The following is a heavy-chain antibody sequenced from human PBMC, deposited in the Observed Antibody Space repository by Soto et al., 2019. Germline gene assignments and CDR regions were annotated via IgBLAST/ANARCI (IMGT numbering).Heavy chain of an antibody. D-gene: IGHD2-21*01. Sequence: ASVKVSCKASGYTFTNYAIHWVRQAPGQRLEWMGWLNPGNGNTKYPQKFQGRVTITRDTSASTAYMFLSSLRSEDTAVYYCARDQGIPYCGGDCYSDWYFDLWGRGTLVTDSS. J-gene: IGHJ2*01. V-gene: IGHV1-3*01. CDR2: LNPGNGNT. CDR3: ARDQGIPYCGGDCYSDWYFDL. CDR1: GYTFTNYA.